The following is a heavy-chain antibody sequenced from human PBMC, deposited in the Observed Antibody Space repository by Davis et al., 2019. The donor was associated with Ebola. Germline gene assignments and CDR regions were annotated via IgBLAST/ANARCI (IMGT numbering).Heavy chain of an antibody. CDR1: GYSFTTYW. J-gene: IGHJ4*02. CDR2: IFPGDSDT. D-gene: IGHD5-24*01. V-gene: IGHV5-51*01. Sequence: GEFLKISCKGSGYSFTTYWIVWVRQMPGKGLESMGIIFPGDSDTRYSPSFQGQVTISADKSISTAYLQWSSLKASDTAMYYCARGTDGYNPEGYFDSWGQGTLVTVSS. CDR3: ARGTDGYNPEGYFDS.